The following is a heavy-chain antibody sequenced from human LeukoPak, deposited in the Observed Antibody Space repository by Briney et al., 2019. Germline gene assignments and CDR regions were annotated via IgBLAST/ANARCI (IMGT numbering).Heavy chain of an antibody. CDR2: IKSKADGGTT. V-gene: IGHV3-15*01. D-gene: IGHD5-18*01. J-gene: IGHJ4*02. CDR1: GFIFGNFW. CDR3: TIFVRYSLRNF. Sequence: GGSLRLSCAASGFIFGNFWVSWVRQVPEKGLEWVGRIKSKADGGTTDYAAPVKGRFTVSRDDSRNTVYLQMNSLKTEDTAKYFCTIFVRYSLRNFWGQGTLVTVSS.